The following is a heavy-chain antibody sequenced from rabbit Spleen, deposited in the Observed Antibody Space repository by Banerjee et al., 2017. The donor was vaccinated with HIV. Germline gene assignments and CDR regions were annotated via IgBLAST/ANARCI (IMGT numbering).Heavy chain of an antibody. Sequence: QSLEESGGDLVKPGASLTLTCTASGVSFSFSSYMCWVRQAPGKGLEWIACIDTGSSGIPFYATWAKGRVTCSKTSSTTVALQMTSLTAADTATYFCARDTGSSFSTYGMDLWGQGTLVTVS. D-gene: IGHD8-1*01. V-gene: IGHV1S40*01. J-gene: IGHJ6*01. CDR1: GVSFSFSSY. CDR3: ARDTGSSFSTYGMDL. CDR2: IDTGSSGIP.